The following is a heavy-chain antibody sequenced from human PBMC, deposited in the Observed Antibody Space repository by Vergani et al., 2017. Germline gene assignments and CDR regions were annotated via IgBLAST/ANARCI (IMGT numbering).Heavy chain of an antibody. CDR3: AKDGRENSDYGYFDY. Sequence: QVQLVESGGGVVQPGRSLRLSCTPSSFKLGDYGMHWVRQAPGRGLEWVSMTWYEGNNNYYADSVKGRFTISKDISKNTLYLQMRSLRADDTAVYYCAKDGRENSDYGYFDYWGQGTLVTVSS. CDR1: SFKLGDYG. J-gene: IGHJ4*02. D-gene: IGHD4-17*01. CDR2: TWYEGNNN. V-gene: IGHV3-33*06.